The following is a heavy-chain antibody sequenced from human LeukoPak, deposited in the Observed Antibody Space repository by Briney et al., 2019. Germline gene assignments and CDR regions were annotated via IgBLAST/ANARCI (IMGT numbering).Heavy chain of an antibody. Sequence: PWGFLRLSCAASGFTVSNNYLSWVRQAPGKGLEWVSVIYSSGSTYYADSVKGRFTISRGNSKNTLYLQMNSLRAEDTAVYYCARRNQQQLGAFDIWGQGTMVTVSS. V-gene: IGHV3-53*01. CDR2: IYSSGST. CDR1: GFTVSNNY. J-gene: IGHJ3*02. CDR3: ARRNQQQLGAFDI. D-gene: IGHD6-13*01.